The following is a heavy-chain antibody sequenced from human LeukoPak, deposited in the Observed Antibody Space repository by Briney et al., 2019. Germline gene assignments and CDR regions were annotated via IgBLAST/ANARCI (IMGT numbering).Heavy chain of an antibody. CDR2: IRYDGSNK. CDR3: AKDQYTQGIAAAGTFDY. D-gene: IGHD6-13*01. J-gene: IGHJ4*02. Sequence: GGSLRLSCAASGFTFSSYGMHWVRQAPGKGLEWVAFIRYDGSNKYYADSVKGRFTISRDNSKNTLYLQMNSLRAEDTAVYYCAKDQYTQGIAAAGTFDYWGQGTLVTVSS. V-gene: IGHV3-30*02. CDR1: GFTFSSYG.